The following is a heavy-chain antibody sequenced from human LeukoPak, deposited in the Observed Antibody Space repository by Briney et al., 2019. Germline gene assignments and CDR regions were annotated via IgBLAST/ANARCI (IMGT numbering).Heavy chain of an antibody. V-gene: IGHV3-23*01. CDR1: GFTFSSYA. CDR2: ISGSGGST. J-gene: IGHJ3*02. Sequence: GGSLRLSRAASGFTFSSYAMSWVRQAPGKGLEWVSAISGSGGSTYYADSVKGRFTISRDNSKNTLYLQMNSLRAEDTAVYYCAKVRDGGNSGFLEADAFDIWGQGTMVTVSS. D-gene: IGHD4-23*01. CDR3: AKVRDGGNSGFLEADAFDI.